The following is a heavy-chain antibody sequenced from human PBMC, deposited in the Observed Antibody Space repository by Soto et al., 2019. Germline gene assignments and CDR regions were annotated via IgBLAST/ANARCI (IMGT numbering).Heavy chain of an antibody. Sequence: EVQLLESGGGLVQPGGSLRLSCAASGFTFSSYAMSWVRQAPGKGLEWVSAISGSGGSTYYADSVKGRFTISRDNYKNTLYLQMNSLRAEDTAVYYCAKDKQYGLGPFDYWGQGTLVTVSS. CDR3: AKDKQYGLGPFDY. V-gene: IGHV3-23*01. CDR2: ISGSGGST. J-gene: IGHJ4*02. D-gene: IGHD3-10*01. CDR1: GFTFSSYA.